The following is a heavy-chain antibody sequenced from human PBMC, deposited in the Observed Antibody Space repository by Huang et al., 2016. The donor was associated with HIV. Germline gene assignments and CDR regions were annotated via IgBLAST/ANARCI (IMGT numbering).Heavy chain of an antibody. CDR2: LSLDGSND. J-gene: IGHJ5*02. D-gene: IGHD2-15*01. CDR3: ARDWVFNVGWFDP. Sequence: QVQLVQSGGGVVQPGTSLRLSCAASGFTFRSYAMQWGRQALGKGLEWVALLSLDGSNDYYTDSGNGPFTISRDNSNNTLYLQMNSLTPADSAVYYCARDWVFNVGWFDPWGQGALVTVS. CDR1: GFTFRSYA. V-gene: IGHV3-30-3*01.